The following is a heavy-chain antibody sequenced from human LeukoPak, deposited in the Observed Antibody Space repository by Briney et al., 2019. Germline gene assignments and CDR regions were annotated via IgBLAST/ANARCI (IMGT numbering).Heavy chain of an antibody. J-gene: IGHJ4*02. D-gene: IGHD3-10*01. V-gene: IGHV3-7*01. CDR2: ITQDGSER. Sequence: GGSLRLSCAASGFTFSSYWMTWVRQAPGKGLEWVASITQDGSERYYVDSVKGRFTISRDNAKNSLYLQMNSLRAEDTAVYYCARVGPLGSGSYLFDYWGQGTLVTVSS. CDR3: ARVGPLGSGSYLFDY. CDR1: GFTFSSYW.